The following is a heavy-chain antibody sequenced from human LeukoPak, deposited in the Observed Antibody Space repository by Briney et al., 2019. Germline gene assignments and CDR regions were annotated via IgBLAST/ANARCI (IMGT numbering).Heavy chain of an antibody. CDR3: ARGRGPPNSNRDFYYYYYMDV. CDR2: INDANGHT. Sequence: ASVKVSCKASGYTFTNYAIHWVRQAPGQRFEWMGWINDANGHTKYSQEFQDRITITRDTFATTAYMELSNLRSEDMALYYCARGRGPPNSNRDFYYYYYMDVWGTGTTVTVSS. CDR1: GYTFTNYA. D-gene: IGHD6-13*01. V-gene: IGHV1-3*03. J-gene: IGHJ6*03.